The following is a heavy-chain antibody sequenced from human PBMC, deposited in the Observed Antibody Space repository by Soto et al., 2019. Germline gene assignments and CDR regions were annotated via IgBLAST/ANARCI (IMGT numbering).Heavy chain of an antibody. CDR3: ARNASGKVTVTYFDY. CDR1: GGTFSSYT. J-gene: IGHJ4*02. CDR2: IIPILGIA. V-gene: IGHV1-69*02. Sequence: QVQLVQSGAEVKKPGSSVKVSCKASGGTFSSYTISWVRQAPGQGLEWMGRIIPILGIANYAQKFQGRVTITADKSTSTAYMELSSLRSEDTAVYYCARNASGKVTVTYFDYWGQGTLVTVSS. D-gene: IGHD4-17*01.